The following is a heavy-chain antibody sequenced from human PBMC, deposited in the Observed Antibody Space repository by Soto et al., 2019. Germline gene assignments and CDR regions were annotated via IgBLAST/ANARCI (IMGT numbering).Heavy chain of an antibody. Sequence: QVQLVQSGTEVKKPGASVKLSCKTSGYPFTSYGISWVRQAPGQGLEWMGWIRPYNGNTNSAQNLQGRVTMTTDTSTTTAYMELRSLRSDDTAVYYCARESFDSSGWYGAFDIWGQGTMVTVSS. CDR2: IRPYNGNT. J-gene: IGHJ3*02. V-gene: IGHV1-18*04. CDR3: ARESFDSSGWYGAFDI. D-gene: IGHD6-19*01. CDR1: GYPFTSYG.